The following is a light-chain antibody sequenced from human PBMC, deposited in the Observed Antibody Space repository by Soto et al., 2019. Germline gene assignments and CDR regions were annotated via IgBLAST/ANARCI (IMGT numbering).Light chain of an antibody. V-gene: IGLV1-51*01. Sequence: QSVLTQPPSVSAAPGQKVTISCSGSSSNIGNNYVSWYQHLPGTAPKVLIYDNNKRPSGIPDRFSGSKSGTSATLGITGLQTGDEGVYYCGTWDTSLSAVVFGGGTKLTVL. J-gene: IGLJ2*01. CDR1: SSNIGNNY. CDR2: DNN. CDR3: GTWDTSLSAVV.